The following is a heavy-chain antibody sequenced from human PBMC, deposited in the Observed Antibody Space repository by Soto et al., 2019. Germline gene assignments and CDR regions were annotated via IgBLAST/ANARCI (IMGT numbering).Heavy chain of an antibody. CDR1: GGPISSYY. V-gene: IGHV4-59*01. D-gene: IGHD4-17*01. Sequence: NPSETLSLTCTVSGGPISSYYWSWIRQPPGKGLEWIGYIYYSGSTNYSPSLKSRVTISVDTSKNQFSLKLSSVTAADTAVYYCARGLWVYGDPENYFDYWGQGTLVTVSS. CDR2: IYYSGST. CDR3: ARGLWVYGDPENYFDY. J-gene: IGHJ4*02.